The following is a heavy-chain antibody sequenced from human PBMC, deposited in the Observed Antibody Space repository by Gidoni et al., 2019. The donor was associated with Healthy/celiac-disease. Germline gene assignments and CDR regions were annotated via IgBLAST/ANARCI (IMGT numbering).Heavy chain of an antibody. J-gene: IGHJ4*02. V-gene: IGHV3-33*01. CDR1: GFTFSSYG. Sequence: QVQLVESWGGVVQPGRSLRLSCAAYGFTFSSYGMHWVRQAPGKGLEWVAVIWYDGSNKYYADSVKGRFTISRDNSKNTLYLQMNSLRAEDTAVYYCARDLGMVRGVTVDYWGQGTLVTVSS. D-gene: IGHD3-10*01. CDR3: ARDLGMVRGVTVDY. CDR2: IWYDGSNK.